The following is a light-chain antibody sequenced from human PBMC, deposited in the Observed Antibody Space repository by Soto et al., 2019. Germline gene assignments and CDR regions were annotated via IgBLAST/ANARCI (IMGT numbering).Light chain of an antibody. CDR1: QSISSY. J-gene: IGKJ5*01. Sequence: DIHMTQSPSSLSASVGDRVTITCRASQSISSYLNWYQQKPGKAPKLLIYAASSLQSGVPPRFSGSGSGTDFTLTISSLQPEDFATYYCQQSYSTPITVGQGTRLEI. CDR2: AAS. CDR3: QQSYSTPIT. V-gene: IGKV1-39*01.